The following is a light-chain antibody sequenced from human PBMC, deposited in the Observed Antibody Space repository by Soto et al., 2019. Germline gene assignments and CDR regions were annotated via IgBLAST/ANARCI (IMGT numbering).Light chain of an antibody. J-gene: IGKJ5*01. CDR2: GAS. Sequence: EIVMTQSPANLSVSPGEGVTLSCRASQSVSSNLAWYQQKVGQAPRLLIYGASTRATGIPARFSASGSGTDFTLTISRLEPEDFAIYYCQQRSSWPLTFGQGTRLEIK. V-gene: IGKV3-11*01. CDR3: QQRSSWPLT. CDR1: QSVSSN.